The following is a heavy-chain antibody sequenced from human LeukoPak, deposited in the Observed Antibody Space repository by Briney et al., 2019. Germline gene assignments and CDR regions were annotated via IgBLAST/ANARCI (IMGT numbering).Heavy chain of an antibody. CDR3: AKDSVGYCSSTSCPYYGMDV. J-gene: IGHJ6*02. D-gene: IGHD2-2*01. Sequence: PGGSLRLSCAASGFTVSSNYMSWVRQAPGKGLEWVSAISGSGGSTYYADSVKGRFTISRDNSKNTLYLQMNSLRAEDTAVYYCAKDSVGYCSSTSCPYYGMDVWGQGTTVTVSS. CDR1: GFTVSSNY. CDR2: ISGSGGST. V-gene: IGHV3-23*01.